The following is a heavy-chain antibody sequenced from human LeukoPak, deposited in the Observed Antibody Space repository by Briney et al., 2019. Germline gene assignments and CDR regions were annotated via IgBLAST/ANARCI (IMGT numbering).Heavy chain of an antibody. V-gene: IGHV3-30-3*01. CDR1: GFTFSSYA. Sequence: QPGGSLRLSCAASGFTFSSYAMHWVRQAPGKGLEWVAVISYDGSNKYYADSVKGRFTISRDNSKNTLYLQMNSLRAEDTAVYYCARDVDPFYDYGDAFDIWGQGTMVTVSS. J-gene: IGHJ3*02. D-gene: IGHD4-17*01. CDR3: ARDVDPFYDYGDAFDI. CDR2: ISYDGSNK.